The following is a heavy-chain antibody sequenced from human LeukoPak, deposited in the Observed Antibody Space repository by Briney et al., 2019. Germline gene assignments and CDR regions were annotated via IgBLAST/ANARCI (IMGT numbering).Heavy chain of an antibody. CDR3: ARGYSSSWYYFDY. D-gene: IGHD6-13*01. CDR1: GDSISGYY. Sequence: PSETLSLTCTVSGDSISGYYWSWIRQPPGKGLEWIGYIYYSGSTNYDSSLKSRVTISVDTSKNQFSLKLSSVTAADTAVYYCARGYSSSWYYFDYWGQGTLVTVSS. J-gene: IGHJ4*02. CDR2: IYYSGST. V-gene: IGHV4-59*01.